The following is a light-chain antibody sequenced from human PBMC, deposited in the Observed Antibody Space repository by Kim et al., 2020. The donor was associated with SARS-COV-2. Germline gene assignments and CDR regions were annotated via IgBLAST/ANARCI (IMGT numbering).Light chain of an antibody. CDR1: QSISTY. V-gene: IGKV1-39*01. J-gene: IGKJ4*01. CDR2: AAS. CDR3: QQSHTTPVLT. Sequence: SVGERVTIACRASQSISTYLNWYQQKPGKAPKLLIYAASSLQSGVPSRFSGSGSGTDFTLTISSLQPEDFATYYCQQSHTTPVLTFGGGTKVDIK.